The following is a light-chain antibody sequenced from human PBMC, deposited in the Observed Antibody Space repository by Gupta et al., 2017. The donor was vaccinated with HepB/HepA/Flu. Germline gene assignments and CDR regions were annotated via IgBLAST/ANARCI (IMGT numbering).Light chain of an antibody. V-gene: IGLV2-14*03. J-gene: IGLJ2*01. Sequence: QPALTQPASLSGSPGQSITISCTGTSGDFGGYNYVSWYQQHPGKATKLIIYDVSNRPSGVSNRFSGCKSGNNTCPKISGLQAEDEAYDYCSSSTSRSTLVLFGGGTKLTVL. CDR3: SSSTSRSTLVL. CDR1: SGDFGGYNY. CDR2: DVS.